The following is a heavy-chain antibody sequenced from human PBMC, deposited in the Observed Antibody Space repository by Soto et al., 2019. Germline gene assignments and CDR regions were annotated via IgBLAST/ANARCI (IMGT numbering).Heavy chain of an antibody. D-gene: IGHD6-19*01. Sequence: ASVKVSCKASGYTFSSFDIIWVRQATGQGLEWMGWMNPNSGNTAYAQKFQGRVTMTRNTSISTAYMELSSLRSEDTAVYYCARERSGWGAFDIWGQGTMVTVSS. V-gene: IGHV1-8*01. CDR1: GYTFSSFD. CDR2: MNPNSGNT. J-gene: IGHJ3*02. CDR3: ARERSGWGAFDI.